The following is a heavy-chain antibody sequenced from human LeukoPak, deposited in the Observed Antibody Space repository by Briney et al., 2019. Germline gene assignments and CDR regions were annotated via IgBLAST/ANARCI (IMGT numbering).Heavy chain of an antibody. CDR2: INSDGSST. D-gene: IGHD4-17*01. CDR3: ARNPYGDYGGY. J-gene: IGHJ4*02. V-gene: IGHV3-74*01. Sequence: GGSLRLSCAASGFTFSSYWMHWVRQAPGKGLVWVPRINSDGSSTSYADSVKGRFTISRDNAKNTLYLQMNSLRAEDTAVYYCARNPYGDYGGYWGQGTLVTVSS. CDR1: GFTFSSYW.